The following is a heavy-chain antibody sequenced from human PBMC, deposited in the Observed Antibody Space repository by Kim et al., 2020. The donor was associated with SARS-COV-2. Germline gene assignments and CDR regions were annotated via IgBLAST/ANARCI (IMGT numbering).Heavy chain of an antibody. D-gene: IGHD2-21*02. V-gene: IGHV1-46*01. J-gene: IGHJ4*02. CDR1: GYIFTSNK. CDR3: ARDNTAWSIDY. CDR2: ITPIDGAT. Sequence: ASVKVSCKASGYIFTSNKMQWVRQAPGQGLEWMGIITPIDGATSYTQKFQGRVTMTRDKSTSTVYMELSSLNPEDTAVYYCARDNTAWSIDYWGQGTLVTVSS.